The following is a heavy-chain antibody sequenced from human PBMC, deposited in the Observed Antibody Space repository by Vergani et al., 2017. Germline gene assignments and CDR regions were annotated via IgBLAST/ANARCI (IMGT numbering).Heavy chain of an antibody. J-gene: IGHJ3*02. Sequence: QVQLQESGPGLVKPSQTLSLTCTVSGGSISSGGYYWSWIRQHPGKGLEWIGYIYYSGSTYYNPSLKSRVTISGDTCKNQFPLKLSSVTATDTAVYYCAGEDDLRGWGSWGAFDIWGQGTMVTVSS. V-gene: IGHV4-31*03. CDR2: IYYSGST. D-gene: IGHD3-16*01. CDR3: AGEDDLRGWGSWGAFDI. CDR1: GGSISSGGYY.